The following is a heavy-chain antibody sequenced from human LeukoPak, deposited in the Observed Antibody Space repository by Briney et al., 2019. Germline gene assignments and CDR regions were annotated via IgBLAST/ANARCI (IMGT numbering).Heavy chain of an antibody. CDR2: IYHSGST. Sequence: SETLSLTCTVSGGSISSGSYYWSWIRQPAGKGLEWIGYIYHSGSTYYNPSLKSRVTISVDRSENQFSLKLSSVTAADTAVYYCARSITIFGVVKPDAFDIWGQGTMVTVSS. J-gene: IGHJ3*02. CDR3: ARSITIFGVVKPDAFDI. D-gene: IGHD3-3*01. V-gene: IGHV4-30-2*01. CDR1: GGSISSGSYY.